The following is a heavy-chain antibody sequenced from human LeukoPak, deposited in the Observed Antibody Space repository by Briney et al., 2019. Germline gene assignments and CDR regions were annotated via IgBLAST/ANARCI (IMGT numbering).Heavy chain of an antibody. CDR1: GGSISSGGYY. Sequence: SVTLSLTCTVSGGSISSGGYYWSWIRQHPGKGLEWIGYIYYSGSTYYNPSLKSRVTISVDTSKNQFSLKLSSVTAADTAVYYCARWGTAMASSDYWGQGTLVTVSS. V-gene: IGHV4-31*03. D-gene: IGHD5-18*01. J-gene: IGHJ4*02. CDR3: ARWGTAMASSDY. CDR2: IYYSGST.